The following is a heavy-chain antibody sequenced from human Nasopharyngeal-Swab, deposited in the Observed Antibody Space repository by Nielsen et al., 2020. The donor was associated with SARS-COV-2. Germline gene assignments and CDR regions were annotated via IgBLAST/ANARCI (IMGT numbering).Heavy chain of an antibody. Sequence: ASVKVSRKVSGYTLTELSMHWVRQAPGKGLEWMGGFDPEDGETIYAQKFQGRVTMTEDTSTDRAYMELSSLRSEDTAVYYCATAWAYYYDSSGYDYWGQGTLVTVSS. D-gene: IGHD3-22*01. J-gene: IGHJ4*02. CDR1: GYTLTELS. CDR3: ATAWAYYYDSSGYDY. V-gene: IGHV1-24*01. CDR2: FDPEDGET.